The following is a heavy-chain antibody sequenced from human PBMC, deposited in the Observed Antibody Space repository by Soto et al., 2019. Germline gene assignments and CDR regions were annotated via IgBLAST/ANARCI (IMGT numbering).Heavy chain of an antibody. V-gene: IGHV3-74*01. CDR1: GFTFSSYW. Sequence: LRLSCAASGFTFSSYWMHWVRQAPGKGLVWVSRINSDGSSTSYADSVKGRFTISRDNAKNTLYLQMNSLRAEDTAVYYCARDYIAAAGTGFDYWGQGTLVTVSS. CDR2: INSDGSST. D-gene: IGHD6-13*01. J-gene: IGHJ4*02. CDR3: ARDYIAAAGTGFDY.